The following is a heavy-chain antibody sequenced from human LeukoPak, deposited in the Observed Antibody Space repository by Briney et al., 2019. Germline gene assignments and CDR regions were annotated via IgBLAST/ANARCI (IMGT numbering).Heavy chain of an antibody. CDR2: IRYDGSNK. CDR1: GFTFSSYG. Sequence: GGSLRLSCAASGFTFSSYGMHWVRQAPGKGLEWVAFIRYDGSNKYYADSVKGRFTISRDNSKSTLYIQMNSLRAEDTAVYYCARAKPKNMVRGLIMRRESRYYFDYWGQGTLVTVSS. CDR3: ARAKPKNMVRGLIMRRESRYYFDY. V-gene: IGHV3-30*02. J-gene: IGHJ4*02. D-gene: IGHD3-10*01.